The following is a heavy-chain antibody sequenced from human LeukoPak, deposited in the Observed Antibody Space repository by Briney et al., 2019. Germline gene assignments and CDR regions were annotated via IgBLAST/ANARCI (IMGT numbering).Heavy chain of an antibody. V-gene: IGHV5-51*01. CDR3: ARQRHGGSYYKVDYYYYMDV. CDR2: IYPGDSDT. J-gene: IGHJ6*03. Sequence: GESLKISCKGSGYSFTSYWIGWVRQMPGKGLEWMGIIYPGDSDTRYSPSFQGQVTISADKSISTAYLQWSSLKASDTAMYYCARQRHGGSYYKVDYYYYMDVWGEGTTVTVSS. CDR1: GYSFTSYW. D-gene: IGHD1-26*01.